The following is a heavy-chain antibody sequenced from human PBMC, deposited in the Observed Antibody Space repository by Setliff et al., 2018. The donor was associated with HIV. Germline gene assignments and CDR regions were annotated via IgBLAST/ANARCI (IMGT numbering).Heavy chain of an antibody. CDR3: ATIVESSGYHGGNYFDF. J-gene: IGHJ4*02. D-gene: IGHD3-22*01. V-gene: IGHV3-20*04. Sequence: GGSLRLSCAASGFTFDDYGMSWVRQTPRKGLEWVSGINWNGGSTGYADSVRGRFTISRDNAKNSLYRQMNSLRAEDTAVYYCATIVESSGYHGGNYFDFWGRGSLVTVSS. CDR2: INWNGGST. CDR1: GFTFDDYG.